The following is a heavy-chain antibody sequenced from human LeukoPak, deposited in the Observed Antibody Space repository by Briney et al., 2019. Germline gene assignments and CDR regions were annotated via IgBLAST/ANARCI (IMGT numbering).Heavy chain of an antibody. V-gene: IGHV4-39*07. Sequence: GSLRLSCATSGFSFSSYAMSWVRQAPGKGLEWIGSIYYSGSTYYNPSLKSRVTISVDTSKNQFSLKLSSVTAADTAVYYCARDRVGYSSSSLLDYWGQGTLVTVSS. CDR2: IYYSGST. D-gene: IGHD6-13*01. CDR1: GFSFSSYA. J-gene: IGHJ4*02. CDR3: ARDRVGYSSSSLLDY.